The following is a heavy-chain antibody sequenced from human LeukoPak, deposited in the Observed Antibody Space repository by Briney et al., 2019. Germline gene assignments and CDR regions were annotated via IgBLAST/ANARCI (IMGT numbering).Heavy chain of an antibody. CDR1: GFTFSSYA. D-gene: IGHD3-22*01. Sequence: GGSLRLSCAASGFTFSSYAMSWVRKAPGKGQGLVSAICGSGGSTYYADSVKGRFTTSRDNSKNTLYLQMNSLRAEDTAVYYCARHHYYDSSGYYSFDYWGQGTLVTVSS. CDR3: ARHHYYDSSGYYSFDY. CDR2: ICGSGGST. J-gene: IGHJ4*02. V-gene: IGHV3-23*01.